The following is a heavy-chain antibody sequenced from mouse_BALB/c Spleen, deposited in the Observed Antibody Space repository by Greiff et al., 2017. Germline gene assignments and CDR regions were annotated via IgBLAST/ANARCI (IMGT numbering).Heavy chain of an antibody. D-gene: IGHD2-1*01. CDR1: GYSITSDYA. CDR2: ISYSGST. V-gene: IGHV3-2*02. Sequence: VQLQQSGPGLVKPSQSLSLTCTVTGYSITSDYAWNWIRQFPGNKLEWMGYISYSGSTSYNPSLKSRISITRDTSKNQFFLQLNSVTTEDTATYYCARGRGNPFAYWGQGTLVTVSA. CDR3: ARGRGNPFAY. J-gene: IGHJ3*01.